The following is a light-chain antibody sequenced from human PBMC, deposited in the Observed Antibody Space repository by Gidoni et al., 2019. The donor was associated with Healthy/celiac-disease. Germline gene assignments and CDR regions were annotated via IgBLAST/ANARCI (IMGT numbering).Light chain of an antibody. CDR2: DAS. CDR3: QQRSNGPPGGGGLT. V-gene: IGKV3-11*01. J-gene: IGKJ4*01. CDR1: QSVSSY. Sequence: EIVLTQSPATLSLSPGERATLSCRDRQSVSSYLAWYQQKPGQAPRLLIYDASNRATGIPARFSGSGFGTDLTLTISRVESEDFAVYYFQQRSNGPPGGGGLTFGGGTKVEIK.